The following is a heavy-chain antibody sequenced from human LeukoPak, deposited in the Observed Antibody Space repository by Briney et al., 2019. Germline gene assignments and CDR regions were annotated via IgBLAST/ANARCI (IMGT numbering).Heavy chain of an antibody. CDR2: ISGGGDIT. D-gene: IGHD3-10*01. V-gene: IGHV3-23*01. Sequence: GGSLRLSCAASGFTFSSYAMNWVRQAPGKGLEWVSAISGGGDITYYAGSVKGRFTISRDNSKNTLYLQMNSLRAEDTAVYYCAGGAGPYGSGSHGGYWGQGTLVTVSS. J-gene: IGHJ4*02. CDR1: GFTFSSYA. CDR3: AGGAGPYGSGSHGGY.